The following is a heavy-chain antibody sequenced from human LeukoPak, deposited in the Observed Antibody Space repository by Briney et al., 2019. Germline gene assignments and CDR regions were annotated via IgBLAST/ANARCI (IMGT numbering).Heavy chain of an antibody. CDR2: SHDSVST. J-gene: IGHJ4*02. D-gene: IGHD5-24*01. V-gene: IGHV4-4*02. Sequence: PSETLSLTCAVSRASISSTYWSTWVLQPPGKGLEWIGESHDSVSTNYNPSLKSRVTISVDKSKKQFSLNLTSVTAADTAVYYCATRATDGPLWGQGTLVTVSS. CDR3: ATRATDGPL. CDR1: RASISSTYW.